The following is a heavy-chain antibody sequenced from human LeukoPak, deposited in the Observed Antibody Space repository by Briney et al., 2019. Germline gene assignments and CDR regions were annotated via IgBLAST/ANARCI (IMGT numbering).Heavy chain of an antibody. D-gene: IGHD1/OR15-1a*01. CDR2: ISSGSSYK. CDR3: ARGGVSGSDSGILEHDY. J-gene: IGHJ4*02. CDR1: AFTFSTYS. V-gene: IGHV3-21*01. Sequence: GGSLLLSCAASAFTFSTYSMNWGRQAPGKGLEWVSSISSGSSYKYYADSVKGRFTIFRDNAKNSLYLQMNSLRAEDTAVYYCARGGVSGSDSGILEHDYWGQGTLVTVSS.